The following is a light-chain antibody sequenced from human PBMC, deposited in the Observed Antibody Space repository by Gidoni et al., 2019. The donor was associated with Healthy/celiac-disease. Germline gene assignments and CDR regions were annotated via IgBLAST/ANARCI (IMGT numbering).Light chain of an antibody. CDR3: QQRSNWPPGA. Sequence: EIVLTQSPATRSLSPGERATLSCRASKSVSSYLAWYQQKPGQAPRLLIYDASNRATGIPARFSGSGSGTDFTLTISSLEPEDFAVYYCQQRSNWPPGAFGGGTKVEIK. CDR1: KSVSSY. V-gene: IGKV3-11*01. CDR2: DAS. J-gene: IGKJ4*01.